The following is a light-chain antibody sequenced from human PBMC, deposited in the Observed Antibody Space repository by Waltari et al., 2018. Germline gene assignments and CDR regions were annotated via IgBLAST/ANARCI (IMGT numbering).Light chain of an antibody. J-gene: IGLJ3*02. V-gene: IGLV1-44*01. CDR3: ATWDDSLGGV. CDR1: HANIRSNP. CDR2: STN. Sequence: QSVLTQPPSASGTPGQRVTITCSGRHANIRSNPVNCYQTVPGKAPKLLIYSTNQTPSGIPERYSASKSGTSASLAVTGLQSEDEAFYFCATWDDSLGGVFGGGTYLTVL.